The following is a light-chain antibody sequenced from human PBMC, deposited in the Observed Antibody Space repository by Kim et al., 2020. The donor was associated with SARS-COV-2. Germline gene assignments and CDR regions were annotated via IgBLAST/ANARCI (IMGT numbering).Light chain of an antibody. CDR2: EDK. CDR3: QSYDNDNPVI. Sequence: KTVTSSCTRSSGSIASSFVQWYQQRPGSAPTTVIFEDKLRASGVPDRFSGSIATSSNSASLIISGLMTEDEADYYCQSYDNDNPVIFGGGTQLTVL. CDR1: SGSIASSF. J-gene: IGLJ2*01. V-gene: IGLV6-57*03.